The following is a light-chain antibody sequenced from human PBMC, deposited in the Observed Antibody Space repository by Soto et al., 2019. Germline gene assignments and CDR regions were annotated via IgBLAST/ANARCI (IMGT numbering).Light chain of an antibody. Sequence: DIQMTQSPSSLSASVGDRVTITCQASQDINNCLNWYQQRPGKAPKLLIYAASSLQSGVPSRFSGSGSGTDFTLTISSLQPEDFATYYCQQSYSTPWTFGQGTKVDI. CDR3: QQSYSTPWT. J-gene: IGKJ1*01. CDR1: QDINNC. V-gene: IGKV1-39*01. CDR2: AAS.